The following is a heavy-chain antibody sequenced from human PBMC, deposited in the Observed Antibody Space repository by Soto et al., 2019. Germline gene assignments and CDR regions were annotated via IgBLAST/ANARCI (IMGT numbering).Heavy chain of an antibody. CDR1: GYSFTNYG. Sequence: QDQLVQSGGEVKKPGASVKVSCKASGYSFTNYGITWVRQAPGQGFEWMGWISAYNGDTNYAQKLQGRVTMTTDTSTSTAYLELRSLRSDDTAVYYCARDRGVAPPVAGNTHYYYYMDVWGKGTSFTVCS. CDR3: ARDRGVAPPVAGNTHYYYYMDV. J-gene: IGHJ6*03. V-gene: IGHV1-18*01. D-gene: IGHD6-19*01. CDR2: ISAYNGDT.